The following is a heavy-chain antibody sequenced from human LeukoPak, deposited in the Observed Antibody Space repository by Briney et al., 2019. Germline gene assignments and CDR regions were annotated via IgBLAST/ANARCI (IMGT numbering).Heavy chain of an antibody. J-gene: IGHJ4*02. CDR3: ARGSNYYDSSGYDSTFDY. Sequence: GASVKVSCKASGYTFTSYYMHWVRQAPGQGLEWMGIINPSGGSTSYAQKFQGRVTMTRDMSTSTVYMELSSLRSEDTAVYYCARGSNYYDSSGYDSTFDYWGQGTLVTVSS. V-gene: IGHV1-46*01. CDR2: INPSGGST. D-gene: IGHD3-22*01. CDR1: GYTFTSYY.